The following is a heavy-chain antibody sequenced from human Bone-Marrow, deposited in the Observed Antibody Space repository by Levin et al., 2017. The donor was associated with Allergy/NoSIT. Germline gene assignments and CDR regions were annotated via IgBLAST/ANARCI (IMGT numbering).Heavy chain of an antibody. Sequence: ASVKVSCRASGYTFSTYAMNWVRQAPGQGLEWMGWINTNTGNPTYAQGFTGRFVFSLDTSVSTTYLQISSLEAEDTAVYYCARGHCSGDNCGGGYWGQGTLVTVSS. D-gene: IGHD2-15*01. CDR1: GYTFSTYA. CDR3: ARGHCSGDNCGGGY. V-gene: IGHV7-4-1*02. CDR2: INTNTGNP. J-gene: IGHJ4*02.